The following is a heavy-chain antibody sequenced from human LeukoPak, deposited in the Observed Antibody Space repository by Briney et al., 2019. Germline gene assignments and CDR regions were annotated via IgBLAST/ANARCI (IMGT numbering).Heavy chain of an antibody. D-gene: IGHD1-26*01. CDR3: ARESTQKGGATWYYFDY. J-gene: IGHJ4*02. CDR1: GGSFSGYY. CDR2: ISSSSSYI. V-gene: IGHV3-21*01. Sequence: ETLSLTCAVYGGSFSGYYWSWVRQAPGKGLEWVSSISSSSSYIYYADSVKGRFTISRDNAKNSLYLQMNSLRAEDTAVYYCARESTQKGGATWYYFDYWGQGTLVTVSS.